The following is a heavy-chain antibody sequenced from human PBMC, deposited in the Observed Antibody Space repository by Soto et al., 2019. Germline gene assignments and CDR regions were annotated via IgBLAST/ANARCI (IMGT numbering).Heavy chain of an antibody. CDR2: INAGNGNT. D-gene: IGHD1-26*01. Sequence: SVKVSCKASGGTFSSYAISWVRQAPGQGLEWMGGINAGNGNTNYAQKFQGRVTITGDTSASTAYMELSSLRSEDTAVYYCARVDSGSYGRDFDYWGQGTLVTVSS. V-gene: IGHV1-69*10. CDR3: ARVDSGSYGRDFDY. CDR1: GGTFSSYA. J-gene: IGHJ4*02.